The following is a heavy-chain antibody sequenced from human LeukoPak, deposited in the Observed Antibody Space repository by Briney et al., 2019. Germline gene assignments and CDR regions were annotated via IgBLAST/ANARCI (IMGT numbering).Heavy chain of an antibody. D-gene: IGHD6-19*01. CDR2: IIPIFGTA. J-gene: IGHJ4*02. CDR1: GGTFSSYA. Sequence: SEKVSCKASGGTFSSYAISWVRQAPGQGLEWMGRIIPIFGTANYAQKFQGRVTITTDESTSTAYMELSSLRSEDTAVYYCARGVAVAVTFDYWGQGTLVTASS. CDR3: ARGVAVAVTFDY. V-gene: IGHV1-69*05.